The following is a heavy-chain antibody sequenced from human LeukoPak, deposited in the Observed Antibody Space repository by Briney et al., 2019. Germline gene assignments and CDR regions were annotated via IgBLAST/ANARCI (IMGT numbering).Heavy chain of an antibody. CDR2: IWYDGSSK. Sequence: AGGSLRLSCAASGFNFRSYGMHWVRQAPGKGLEWLAVIWYDGSSKYYAEPVKGRFTISKDNSKNTLYLQMSSLRAEDTAVYYCATARDEYYFDYWGQGTLVTVSS. V-gene: IGHV3-33*01. J-gene: IGHJ4*02. CDR3: ATARDEYYFDY. CDR1: GFNFRSYG.